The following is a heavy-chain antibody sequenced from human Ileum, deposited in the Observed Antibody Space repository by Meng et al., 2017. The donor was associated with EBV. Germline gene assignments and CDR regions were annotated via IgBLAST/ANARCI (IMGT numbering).Heavy chain of an antibody. CDR2: INHSGST. J-gene: IGHJ4*02. Sequence: QVQLQQGGAGLLNPSETLSLPCAVYGGSFSGYYWTWIRQPPGKGLEWIGEINHSGSTNYNPSLKSRVTISVDKNQFSLKLSSVTAADTAVYYCARGFYTYGSSCFDYWGQGTLVTVSS. V-gene: IGHV4-34*01. D-gene: IGHD6-13*01. CDR1: GGSFSGYY. CDR3: ARGFYTYGSSCFDY.